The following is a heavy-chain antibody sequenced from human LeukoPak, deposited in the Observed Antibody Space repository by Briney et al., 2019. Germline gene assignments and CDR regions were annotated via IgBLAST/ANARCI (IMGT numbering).Heavy chain of an antibody. J-gene: IGHJ3*02. CDR2: IYTSGST. CDR3: ARVTTMIVEDAFDI. CDR1: GGSISSGSYY. D-gene: IGHD3-22*01. V-gene: IGHV4-61*02. Sequence: SETLSLTCTVSGGSISSGSYYWSWIRQPAGKGLEWIGRIYTSGSTNYNPSLKSRVTISVDTSKNQSSLKLSSVTAADTAVYYCARVTTMIVEDAFDIWGQGTMATVSA.